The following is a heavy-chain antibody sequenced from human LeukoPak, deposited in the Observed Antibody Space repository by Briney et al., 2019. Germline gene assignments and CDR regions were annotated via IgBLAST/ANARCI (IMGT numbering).Heavy chain of an antibody. J-gene: IGHJ4*02. D-gene: IGHD3-16*01. Sequence: SETLSLTCAVYGGSFSGYYWSWIRQPPGKGLEWIGEINHSGSTNYNPSLKSRVTISVDTSKNQFSLKLSSVTAADTAVYYCANPGGAVAAPGDYWGQGTLVTVSS. CDR3: ANPGGAVAAPGDY. V-gene: IGHV4-34*01. CDR2: INHSGST. CDR1: GGSFSGYY.